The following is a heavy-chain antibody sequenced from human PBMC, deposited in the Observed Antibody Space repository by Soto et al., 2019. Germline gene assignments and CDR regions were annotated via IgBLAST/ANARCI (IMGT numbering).Heavy chain of an antibody. Sequence: QVQLVQSGAEVKKPGASVKVSCKASGYTFTSYYMHWVRQAPGQGLEWMGIINPSGGSTSYAQKSQGRVTMTRDTSTSTVYMELSSLRSEDTAVYYCARETTIFGVVIIPYGMDVWGQGTTVTVSS. J-gene: IGHJ6*02. CDR1: GYTFTSYY. CDR2: INPSGGST. V-gene: IGHV1-46*01. CDR3: ARETTIFGVVIIPYGMDV. D-gene: IGHD3-3*01.